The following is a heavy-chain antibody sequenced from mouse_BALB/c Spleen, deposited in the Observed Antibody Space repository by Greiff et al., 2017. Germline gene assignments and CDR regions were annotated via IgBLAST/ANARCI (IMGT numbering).Heavy chain of an antibody. CDR2: ISSGSSTI. Sequence: EVMLVESGGGLVQPGGSRKLSCAASGFTFSSFGMHWVRQAPEKGLEWVAYISSGSSTIYYADTVKGRFTISRDNPKNTLFLQMTSLRSEDTAMYYCAREYGMDYWGQGTSVTVSS. V-gene: IGHV5-17*02. D-gene: IGHD2-10*02. CDR3: AREYGMDY. CDR1: GFTFSSFG. J-gene: IGHJ4*01.